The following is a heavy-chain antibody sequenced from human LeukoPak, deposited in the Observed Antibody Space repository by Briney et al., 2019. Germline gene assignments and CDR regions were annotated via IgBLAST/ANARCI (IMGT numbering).Heavy chain of an antibody. CDR1: GFTFSSYE. CDR3: ARGGGYISSWSYFDY. D-gene: IGHD6-13*01. V-gene: IGHV3-48*03. CDR2: ISSTGTTI. Sequence: GGSLRLSCSASGFTFSSYEMNWVRQAPGKGLEWVSYISSTGTTIYYADSVRGQSTISRDNAENSLYLQMNSLRAEDTAVYYCARGGGYISSWSYFDYWGQGTLVTVSS. J-gene: IGHJ4*02.